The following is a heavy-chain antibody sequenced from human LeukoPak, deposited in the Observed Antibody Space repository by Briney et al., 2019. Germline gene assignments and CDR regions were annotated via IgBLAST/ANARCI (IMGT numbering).Heavy chain of an antibody. Sequence: TSETLSLTCTVSGGSISSGSDYWSWIRQPAGKGLEWIGRIYTSGSTNYNPSLKSRVTISVDTSKNQFSLKLSSVTAADTAVYYCAREDGVQTFDYWGQGTLVTVSS. V-gene: IGHV4-61*02. CDR1: GGSISSGSDY. D-gene: IGHD2-8*01. CDR2: IYTSGST. J-gene: IGHJ4*02. CDR3: AREDGVQTFDY.